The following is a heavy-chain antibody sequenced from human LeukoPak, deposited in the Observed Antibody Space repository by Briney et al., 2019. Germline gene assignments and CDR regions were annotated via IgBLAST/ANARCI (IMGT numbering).Heavy chain of an antibody. Sequence: GGSLRLSCAASRFTFSTYTMNWVRQAPGKGLQWVSSISDSGGATFYADSLRGRFTISRDNAKNSLYLQMNSLTAEDTAVYYCARVSAYGGGDYWGQGTLVTVSS. D-gene: IGHD3-16*01. CDR3: ARVSAYGGGDY. CDR1: RFTFSTYT. J-gene: IGHJ4*02. V-gene: IGHV3-21*01. CDR2: ISDSGGAT.